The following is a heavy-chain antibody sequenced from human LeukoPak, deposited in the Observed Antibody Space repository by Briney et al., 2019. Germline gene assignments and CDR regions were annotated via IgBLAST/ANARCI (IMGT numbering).Heavy chain of an antibody. CDR1: GFAFSSYG. J-gene: IGHJ4*02. D-gene: IGHD3-22*01. CDR2: ISYDGSNK. V-gene: IGHV3-30*18. Sequence: GGSLRLSCAATGFAFSSYGMHWVRQAPGKGLEWVAVISYDGSNKYYADSEKGRFTISRDNSKNTLYLQMNSLRAEDTAVYYCAKDGASSYYYDSSGYYGFDYWGQGTLVTVSS. CDR3: AKDGASSYYYDSSGYYGFDY.